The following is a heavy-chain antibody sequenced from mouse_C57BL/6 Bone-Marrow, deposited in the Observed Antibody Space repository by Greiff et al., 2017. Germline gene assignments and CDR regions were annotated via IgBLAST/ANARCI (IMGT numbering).Heavy chain of an antibody. J-gene: IGHJ4*01. CDR2: IYPRDGSP. D-gene: IGHD2-5*01. Sequence: QVQLKQSGPELVKPGASVKLSCKASGYTFTSYDINWVKQRPGQGLEWIGWIYPRDGSPKYNEKFKGKATLTVDASSSTAYMELHSLTSEDSAVYCCARRYSNYPYAMDYWGQGTSVTVSS. V-gene: IGHV1-85*01. CDR3: ARRYSNYPYAMDY. CDR1: GYTFTSYD.